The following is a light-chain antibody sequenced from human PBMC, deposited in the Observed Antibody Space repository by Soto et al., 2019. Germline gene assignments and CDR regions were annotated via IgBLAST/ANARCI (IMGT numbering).Light chain of an antibody. CDR1: SSDVGAYNY. Sequence: QSVLTQPASVSGSPGQSITISCTGASSDVGAYNYVSWYQQHPGKAPKLMIYDVSSRPSGVSDRFSGSKSGNTASLTISGLQAEDEADYYCSSYTPSLTYVFGPGTKLTVL. J-gene: IGLJ1*01. V-gene: IGLV2-14*03. CDR2: DVS. CDR3: SSYTPSLTYV.